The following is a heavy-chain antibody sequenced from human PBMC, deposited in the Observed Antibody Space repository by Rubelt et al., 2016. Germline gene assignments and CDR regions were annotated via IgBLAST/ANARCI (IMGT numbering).Heavy chain of an antibody. J-gene: IGHJ5*02. CDR1: GYTLTELS. CDR3: ARVGTAMVTT. D-gene: IGHD5-18*01. Sequence: QVQLVQSGAEVKKPGASVKVSCKVSGYTLTELSMHWVRQAPGKGLEWMGRIIPILGIANYAQKFQGRVTITADKSTSTAYMELSSLRSEDTAVYYCARVGTAMVTTWGQGTLVTVSS. CDR2: IIPILGIA. V-gene: IGHV1-69*04.